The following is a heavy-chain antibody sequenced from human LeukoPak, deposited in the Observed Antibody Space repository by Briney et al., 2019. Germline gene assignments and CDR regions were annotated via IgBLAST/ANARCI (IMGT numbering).Heavy chain of an antibody. J-gene: IGHJ4*02. Sequence: GASVKVSCKASGYTFTTYYMHWVRQAPGQGLEWMGIINPSGGSTSYAQKFQGRVTMTRDTSTSTVYMELSSLRSEDTAVYYCASGSSSWYYFDYWGQGTLVTVSS. CDR3: ASGSSSWYYFDY. D-gene: IGHD6-13*01. V-gene: IGHV1-46*01. CDR1: GYTFTTYY. CDR2: INPSGGST.